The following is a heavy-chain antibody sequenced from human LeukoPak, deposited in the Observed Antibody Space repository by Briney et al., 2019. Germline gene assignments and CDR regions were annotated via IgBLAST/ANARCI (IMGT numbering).Heavy chain of an antibody. J-gene: IGHJ5*02. D-gene: IGHD6-13*01. Sequence: PSETLSLTCTVSGGSISSGGYYWSWIRQHPGKGLEWIGYIYYSGSTYYNPSLKSRVTISVDTSKNQFSLKLSSETAADTAVYYCTRTTGYSSSWYGFWFDPWGQGTLVTVSS. CDR2: IYYSGST. V-gene: IGHV4-31*03. CDR3: TRTTGYSSSWYGFWFDP. CDR1: GGSISSGGYY.